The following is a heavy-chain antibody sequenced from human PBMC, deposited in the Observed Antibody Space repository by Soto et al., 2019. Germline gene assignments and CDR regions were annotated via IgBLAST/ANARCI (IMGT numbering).Heavy chain of an antibody. CDR1: GGTFSSYA. D-gene: IGHD2-2*01. J-gene: IGHJ6*02. CDR2: IIPIFGTA. Sequence: SVKVSCKASGGTFSSYAISWVRQAPGQGLEWMGGIIPIFGTANYAQKFQGRVTITADESTSTAYMELSSLRSEDTAVYYCATNWGLGYCISTSCYYVDVWGQGTTVTVSS. V-gene: IGHV1-69*13. CDR3: ATNWGLGYCISTSCYYVDV.